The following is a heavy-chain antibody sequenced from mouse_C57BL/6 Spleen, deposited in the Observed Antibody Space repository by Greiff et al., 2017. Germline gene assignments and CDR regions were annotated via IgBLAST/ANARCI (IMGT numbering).Heavy chain of an antibody. J-gene: IGHJ4*01. CDR3: TTYGNYGAMDY. V-gene: IGHV14-4*01. CDR2: IDPENGDT. CDR1: GFNIKDDY. Sequence: VQLQQSGAELVRPGASVKLSCTASGFNIKDDYMHWVKQRPEQGLEWIGWIDPENGDTEYASKFQGKATITADTSSNTAYLQLSSLTSEDTAVYYCTTYGNYGAMDYWGQGTSVTVSS. D-gene: IGHD2-1*01.